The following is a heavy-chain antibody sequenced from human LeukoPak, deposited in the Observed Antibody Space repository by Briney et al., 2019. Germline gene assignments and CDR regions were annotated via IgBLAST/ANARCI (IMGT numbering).Heavy chain of an antibody. CDR1: GYSFTSYW. CDR2: IYPGDSDT. V-gene: IGHV5-51*01. Sequence: GESLKLSCKGSGYSFTSYWIGWVRQMPGKGLEWMGIIYPGDSDTRYSPSFQGQVTISADKSISTAYLQWSSLKASDTAMYYCARLVYCSSTSCYFGFDYWGQGTLVTVSS. J-gene: IGHJ4*02. CDR3: ARLVYCSSTSCYFGFDY. D-gene: IGHD2-2*01.